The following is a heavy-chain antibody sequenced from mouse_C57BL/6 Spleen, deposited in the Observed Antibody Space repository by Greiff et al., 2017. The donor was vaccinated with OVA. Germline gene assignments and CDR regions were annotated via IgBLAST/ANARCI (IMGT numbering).Heavy chain of an antibody. CDR2: IDPENGDT. CDR3: TAWGVTRCFDV. V-gene: IGHV14-4*01. CDR1: GFNIKDDY. Sequence: EVQLQQSGAELVRPGASVKLSCTASGFNIKDDYMHWVKQRPEQGLEWIGWIDPENGDTEYASKFQGKATITADTSSNTAYLQLSSLTSEDTAVYYCTAWGVTRCFDVWGTGTTVTVSS. J-gene: IGHJ1*03.